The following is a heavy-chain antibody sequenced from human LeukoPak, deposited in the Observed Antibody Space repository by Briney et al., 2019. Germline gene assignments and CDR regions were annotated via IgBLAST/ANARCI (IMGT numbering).Heavy chain of an antibody. V-gene: IGHV4-61*10. Sequence: PSETLSLTCTVSGGSVSSGSNYWNWIRQPAGKGLEWIGYIYHSGNTKYNPSLESRVTISVDTSKNQFSLKLSSVTAADTAVYYCAREVLAVAGSLGAFDIWGQGTMVTVSS. CDR2: IYHSGNT. D-gene: IGHD6-19*01. J-gene: IGHJ3*02. CDR1: GGSVSSGSNY. CDR3: AREVLAVAGSLGAFDI.